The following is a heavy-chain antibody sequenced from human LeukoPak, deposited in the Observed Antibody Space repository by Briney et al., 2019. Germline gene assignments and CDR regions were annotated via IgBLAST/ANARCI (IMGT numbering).Heavy chain of an antibody. CDR2: IYYSGST. D-gene: IGHD1-1*01. CDR1: GGSISSSSYY. V-gene: IGHV4-39*01. CDR3: ARRGTVTTERFDY. J-gene: IGHJ4*02. Sequence: SETLSLTCTVSGGSISSSSYYWGWIRQPPGKGLEWNGSIYYSGSTYYNPSLKSRVTISVDTSKNQFSLKLSSVTAADTAVYYCARRGTVTTERFDYWGQGTLVTVSS.